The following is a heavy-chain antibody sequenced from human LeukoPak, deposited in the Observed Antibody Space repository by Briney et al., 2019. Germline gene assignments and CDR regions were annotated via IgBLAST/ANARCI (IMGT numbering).Heavy chain of an antibody. CDR1: GYTFTSYY. D-gene: IGHD2-15*01. CDR2: ISAYNGNT. V-gene: IGHV1-18*04. CDR3: AREGYCSGGTCYSTMNWFDP. Sequence: ASVKVSCKASGYTFTSYYMHWVRQAPGQGLEWMGWISAYNGNTNYAQKLQGRVTLTTDTSTSTAYMELRSLRSDDTAVYYCAREGYCSGGTCYSTMNWFDPWGQGTLVTVSS. J-gene: IGHJ5*02.